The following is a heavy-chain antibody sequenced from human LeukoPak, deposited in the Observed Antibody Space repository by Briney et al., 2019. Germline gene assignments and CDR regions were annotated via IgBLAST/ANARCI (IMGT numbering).Heavy chain of an antibody. CDR2: ISSGGYTA. CDR3: ARSKRDMVATIAY. Sequence: GGSLTLSCAASGFTFSDYEMNWVRQAPGKGLEWLSYISSGGYTADYADSVKGRFTISRDNAKNSVYLQMHSLRAEDTGLYYCARSKRDMVATIAYWGQRTLVAVSS. J-gene: IGHJ4*02. D-gene: IGHD5-12*01. CDR1: GFTFSDYE. V-gene: IGHV3-48*03.